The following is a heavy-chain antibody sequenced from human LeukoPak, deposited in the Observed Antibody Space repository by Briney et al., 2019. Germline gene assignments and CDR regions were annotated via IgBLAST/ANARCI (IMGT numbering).Heavy chain of an antibody. CDR3: ARSLRPGYYYYGMDV. Sequence: ASVKVSCKASGYTFTSYYMHWVRQAPGQGLEWMGIINPSGGSTSYAQKFQGRVTMTRDTSTSTVYMELSSLRSEDTAVYYCARSLRPGYYYYGMDVWGQGTTVTVSS. V-gene: IGHV1-46*01. CDR2: INPSGGST. CDR1: GYTFTSYY. J-gene: IGHJ6*02.